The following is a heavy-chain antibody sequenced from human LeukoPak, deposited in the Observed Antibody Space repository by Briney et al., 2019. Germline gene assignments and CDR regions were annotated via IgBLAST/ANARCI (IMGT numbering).Heavy chain of an antibody. V-gene: IGHV3-23*01. D-gene: IGHD5-12*01. CDR2: ISGSGGRT. J-gene: IGHJ5*02. CDR1: GFTFSSYA. CDR3: AKDPKSATIRTWFDP. Sequence: GGSLRLSCAASGFTFSSYAMSWVRQAPGKGLEWVSAISGSGGRTYYADSVKGRFTISRDNSKNTLYLQMKSMSAEDTAVYYCAKDPKSATIRTWFDPWGQGTLVTVSS.